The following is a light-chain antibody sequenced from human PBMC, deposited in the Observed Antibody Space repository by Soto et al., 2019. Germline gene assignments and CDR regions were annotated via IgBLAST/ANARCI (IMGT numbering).Light chain of an antibody. J-gene: IGKJ3*01. V-gene: IGKV3-20*01. CDR3: QQYGSSPFT. CDR1: QSFSSSY. CDR2: GAS. Sequence: EIVLTQSPGTLSLSPGERATLSCRASQSFSSSYLAWYQQRPGQAPRLLIYGASRRATGIPDRFSGSGSGTDFTLTISGLEPEDFAVYYCQQYGSSPFTFGPGNKVDIK.